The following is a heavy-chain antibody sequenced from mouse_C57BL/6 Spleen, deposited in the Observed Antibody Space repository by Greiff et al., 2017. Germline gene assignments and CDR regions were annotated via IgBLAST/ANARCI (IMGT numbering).Heavy chain of an antibody. V-gene: IGHV1-55*01. CDR3: ARSGGYDPFAY. CDR1: GYTFTSYW. J-gene: IGHJ3*01. Sequence: QVQLQQPGAELVKPGASVKMSCKASGYTFTSYWITWVKQRPGQGLEWIGDIYPGSGSTNYNEKFKSKATFTADTSSNTAYMQLSSLTTEDSAIYYCARSGGYDPFAYWGQGTLVTVSA. D-gene: IGHD2-2*01. CDR2: IYPGSGST.